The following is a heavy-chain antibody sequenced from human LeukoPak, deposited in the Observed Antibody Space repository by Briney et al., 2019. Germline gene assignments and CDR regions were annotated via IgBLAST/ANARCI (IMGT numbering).Heavy chain of an antibody. CDR1: AASNRNNH. CDR3: ARRFYYDGHHDS. V-gene: IGHV4-59*08. J-gene: IGHJ4*02. Sequence: SETLSLTCTVSAASNRNNHWSWIRQPPGEGLEWIGYIYSTGSTSYNPSLKSRATISVDTSKNQFSLNLTSVTAADTAVYYCARRFYYDGHHDSWGQGTLVTVSS. D-gene: IGHD3-22*01. CDR2: IYSTGST.